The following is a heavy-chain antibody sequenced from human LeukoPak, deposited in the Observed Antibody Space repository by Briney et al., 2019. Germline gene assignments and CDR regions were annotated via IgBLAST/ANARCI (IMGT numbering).Heavy chain of an antibody. Sequence: GGSLRLSCAASGFTFSIYGMHWVRQAPGKGLDWVAYIRYDGSNKQYADSVKGRFTISRDNSRNTLYLQINSLRTEDTAVYYCGKQEGHLDWLDYWGQGTLVTVPS. J-gene: IGHJ4*02. CDR1: GFTFSIYG. V-gene: IGHV3-30*02. CDR3: GKQEGHLDWLDY. D-gene: IGHD3-9*01. CDR2: IRYDGSNK.